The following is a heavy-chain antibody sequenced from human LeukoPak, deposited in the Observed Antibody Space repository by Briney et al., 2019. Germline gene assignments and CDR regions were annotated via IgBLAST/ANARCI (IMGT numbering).Heavy chain of an antibody. CDR3: ARNRYYYGSGNYGVPNWFDP. J-gene: IGHJ5*02. CDR2: INHSGST. CDR1: GGSFSGYY. Sequence: PSETLSLTCAVYGGSFSGYYWSWIRQPPGKGLEWIGEINHSGSTNYNPSLKSRVTISVDTSKNQFSLKLSSVTVADTAVYYCARNRYYYGSGNYGVPNWFDPWGQGTLVTVSS. D-gene: IGHD3-10*01. V-gene: IGHV4-34*01.